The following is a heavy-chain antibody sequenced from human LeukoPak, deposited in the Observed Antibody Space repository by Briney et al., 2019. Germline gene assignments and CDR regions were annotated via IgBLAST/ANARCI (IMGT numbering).Heavy chain of an antibody. V-gene: IGHV3-21*01. CDR2: ISGSGRYI. J-gene: IGHJ4*02. D-gene: IGHD6-6*01. CDR1: GFTFSTYS. CDR3: VRAARDSFVDD. Sequence: GGSLRLSCAASGFTFSTYSMHWVRQAPGKGLEWVSSISGSGRYIYYADSVKGRFTISRDNAKNSLYLQMNNLRAEDTAVYYCVRAARDSFVDDWGQGTLVTVSS.